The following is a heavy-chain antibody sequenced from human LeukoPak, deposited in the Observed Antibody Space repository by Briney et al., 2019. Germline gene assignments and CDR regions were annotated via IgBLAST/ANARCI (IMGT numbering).Heavy chain of an antibody. CDR1: GFTFSSYG. J-gene: IGHJ4*02. Sequence: GGSLRLSCAASGFTFSSYGMHWVRQAPGKGLEWVAVILHDESQKYYAESVEGRFTISKDTSKNTLYLQMNSLRVEDTGVYYCARDGTLGASGSYYTLPYWGQGTLVTVSS. D-gene: IGHD3-10*01. CDR2: ILHDESQK. V-gene: IGHV3-33*01. CDR3: ARDGTLGASGSYYTLPY.